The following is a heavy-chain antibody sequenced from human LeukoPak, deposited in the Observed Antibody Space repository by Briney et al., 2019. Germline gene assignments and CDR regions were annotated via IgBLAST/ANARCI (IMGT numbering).Heavy chain of an antibody. CDR3: ARGREVVVPAAYDY. D-gene: IGHD2-2*01. V-gene: IGHV4-34*01. CDR1: GGSFSGYY. Sequence: PSETLSLTCAVYGGSFSGYYWSWIRQPPGKGREWIGEINHSGSTNYNPSLKSRVTISVDTSKNQFSLKLSSVTAADTAVYYCARGREVVVPAAYDYWGQGTLVTVSS. J-gene: IGHJ4*02. CDR2: INHSGST.